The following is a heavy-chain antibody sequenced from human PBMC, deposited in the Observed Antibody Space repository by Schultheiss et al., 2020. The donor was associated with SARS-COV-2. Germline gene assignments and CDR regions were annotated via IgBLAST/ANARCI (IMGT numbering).Heavy chain of an antibody. CDR1: GGSFSGYY. V-gene: IGHV4-34*01. CDR2: INHSGST. D-gene: IGHD4-23*01. CDR3: ARNSDGGSHSWFDP. J-gene: IGHJ5*02. Sequence: SETLSLTCAVYGGSFSGYYWSWIRQPPGKGLEWIGEINHSGSTNYNQSLKSQVSMSVDTSKNQFSLKLNSVTAADTAVYYCARNSDGGSHSWFDPWGQGTLVTVSS.